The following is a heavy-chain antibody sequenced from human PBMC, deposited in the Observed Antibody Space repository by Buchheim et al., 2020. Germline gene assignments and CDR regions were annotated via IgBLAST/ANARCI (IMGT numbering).Heavy chain of an antibody. J-gene: IGHJ6*02. CDR3: ARESERFGMDV. CDR1: GFTFSSYA. Sequence: QVQLVESGGGVVQPGRSLRLSCAASGFTFSSYAMHWVRQAPGKGLEWVAVISYDGSNKYYADSVKGRFTISRDNAKNSLYLQMNSLRAEDTAVYYCARESERFGMDVWGQGTT. V-gene: IGHV3-30-3*01. CDR2: ISYDGSNK.